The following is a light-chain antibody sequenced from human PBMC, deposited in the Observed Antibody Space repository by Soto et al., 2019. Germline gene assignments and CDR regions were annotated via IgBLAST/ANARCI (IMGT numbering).Light chain of an antibody. CDR1: QGIRNF. CDR2: AAS. Sequence: DIQMTQSPSSLSASVGDRVTITCRTSQGIRNFLAWYQQKPGKVPKLLISAASTLKAGVPSRFSGSESGTDFTLSISSLQPEDAATYYCQKYSSVITFDQVTRLYIK. CDR3: QKYSSVIT. V-gene: IGKV1-27*01. J-gene: IGKJ5*01.